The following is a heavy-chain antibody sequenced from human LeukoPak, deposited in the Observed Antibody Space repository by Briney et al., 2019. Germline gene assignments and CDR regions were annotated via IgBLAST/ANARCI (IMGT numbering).Heavy chain of an antibody. CDR2: IYPNGHT. V-gene: IGHV4-4*02. J-gene: IGHJ6*03. CDR1: SGSISTSNW. D-gene: IGHD6-19*01. CDR3: ARVAAYYYYYMDV. Sequence: PSQTLSLARPVSSGSISTSNWWSWVRQPPGKGLEWIGEIYPNGHTKYNTSLKSRVTMSVDTSKKQFSLKLSSVTAADTAVYYCARVAAYYYYYMDVWGKGTTVTISS.